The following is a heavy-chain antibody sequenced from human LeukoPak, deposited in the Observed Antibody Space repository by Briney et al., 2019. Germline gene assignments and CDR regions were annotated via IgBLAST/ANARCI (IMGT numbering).Heavy chain of an antibody. CDR2: IIGNGGVT. CDR3: VKSPGDSVPN. J-gene: IGHJ1*01. D-gene: IGHD7-27*01. CDR1: GFTFSSYA. Sequence: PGGSLRLSCSASGFTFSSYAMHWVRQAPGKGLEYVSGIIGNGGVTYYADSVKGRFTISRDNSKNTLYFQMSSLRAEDTAVYYCVKSPGDSVPNWGQGSLVTVSS. V-gene: IGHV3-64*05.